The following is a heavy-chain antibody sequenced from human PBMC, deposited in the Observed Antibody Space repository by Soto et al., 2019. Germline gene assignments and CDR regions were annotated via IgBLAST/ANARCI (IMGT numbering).Heavy chain of an antibody. V-gene: IGHV4-59*01. CDR1: GFTISSYY. D-gene: IGHD3-22*01. Sequence: SETQSLTSPFSGFTISSYYWSWIRQPPGKGLEWIGYIYYSGSTNYNPSLKSRVTISVDTSKNQFSLKLSSVTAADTAVYYCARAYYYDSSEMFDYWGQGTLVTVSS. J-gene: IGHJ4*02. CDR2: IYYSGST. CDR3: ARAYYYDSSEMFDY.